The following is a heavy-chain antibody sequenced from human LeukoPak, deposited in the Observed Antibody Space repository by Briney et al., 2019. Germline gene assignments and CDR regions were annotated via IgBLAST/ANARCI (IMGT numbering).Heavy chain of an antibody. D-gene: IGHD6-13*01. CDR1: GFAFSNYW. CDR3: ARDPYSSSWSYGVDV. Sequence: PGGSLRLSCTASGFAFSNYWMSWVRQTPEKGLEWVANIKQDGSETVYVDSVKGRFTISRDNAQSSLYLQMNSLRAEDTAVYYCARDPYSSSWSYGVDVWGQGTMVTVSS. CDR2: IKQDGSET. J-gene: IGHJ6*02. V-gene: IGHV3-7*05.